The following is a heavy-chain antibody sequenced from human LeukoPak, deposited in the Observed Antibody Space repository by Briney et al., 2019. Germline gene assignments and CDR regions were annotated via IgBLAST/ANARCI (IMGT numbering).Heavy chain of an antibody. CDR2: IYYSGST. Sequence: SGTLSLTCAVSGGSISSYYWSWIRQPPGKGLEWIGYIYYSGSTNYNPSLKSRVTISVDTSKNQFSLKLSSVTAADTAVYYCARRGYSYGSYYYGMDVWGQGTTVTVSS. V-gene: IGHV4-59*08. CDR3: ARRGYSYGSYYYGMDV. J-gene: IGHJ6*02. D-gene: IGHD5-18*01. CDR1: GGSISSYY.